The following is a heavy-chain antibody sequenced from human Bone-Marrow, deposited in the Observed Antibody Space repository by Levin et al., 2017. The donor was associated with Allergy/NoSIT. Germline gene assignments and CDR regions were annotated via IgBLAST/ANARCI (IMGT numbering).Heavy chain of an antibody. CDR1: GFTFNYYW. CDR2: INGDGSST. J-gene: IGHJ5*02. CDR3: TKDGAPTYCNSVRCYGEGFDP. Sequence: GESLKISCAASGFTFNYYWMHWFRQVPGKGLVWVSRINGDGSSTSYADSVKGRFTISRDNAKNSLYLQMNSLTVEDTAVYFCTKDGAPTYCNSVRCYGEGFDPWGQGTLVTVSS. D-gene: IGHD2/OR15-2a*01. V-gene: IGHV3-74*01.